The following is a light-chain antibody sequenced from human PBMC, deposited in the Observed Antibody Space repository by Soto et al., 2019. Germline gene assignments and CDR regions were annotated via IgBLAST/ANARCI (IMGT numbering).Light chain of an antibody. CDR2: GAS. CDR3: QQYGGSPYT. J-gene: IGKJ2*01. V-gene: IGKV3-20*01. CDR1: QIVRSNY. Sequence: EIVLTQSPGTLSLSPGERATLSCRASQIVRSNYLAWYQQKPGQAPRLRIYGASSRATGIPDRFSGTGSGTDFTLTISRLEPEDFAVYYCQQYGGSPYTFGQGTKLEIK.